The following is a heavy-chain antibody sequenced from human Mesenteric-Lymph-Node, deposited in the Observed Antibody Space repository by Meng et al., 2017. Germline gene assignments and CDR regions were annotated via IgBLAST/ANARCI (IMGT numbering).Heavy chain of an antibody. CDR2: IVAGGATT. CDR1: GFIFTRCD. D-gene: IGHD1-1*01. J-gene: IGHJ4*02. V-gene: IGHV3-23*01. Sequence: GESLKISCAASGFIFTRCDMGWVRQAPGKGLEWVSSIVAGGATTYYADSVKGRFTISRDNSKNTSYLQMNSLRAEDTAVYYCAKGRTIGRTTRYFDSWGQGTLVTVSS. CDR3: AKGRTIGRTTRYFDS.